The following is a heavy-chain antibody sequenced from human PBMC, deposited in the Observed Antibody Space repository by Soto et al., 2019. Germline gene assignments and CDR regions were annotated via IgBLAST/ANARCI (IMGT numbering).Heavy chain of an antibody. CDR3: ARMGLPITIFGVVIKNGKNWFDP. V-gene: IGHV3-48*03. Sequence: GGSLRLSCAASGFTFSSYDMNWVRQAPGKGLEWVSYISSSGSTIYYADSVKGRFTISRDNAKNSLYLQMNSLRAEDTAVYYCARMGLPITIFGVVIKNGKNWFDPWGQGALVTVSS. CDR2: ISSSGSTI. J-gene: IGHJ5*02. D-gene: IGHD3-3*01. CDR1: GFTFSSYD.